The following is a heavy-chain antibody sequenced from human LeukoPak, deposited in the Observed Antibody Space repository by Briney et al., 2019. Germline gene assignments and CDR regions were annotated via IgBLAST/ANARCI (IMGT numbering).Heavy chain of an antibody. CDR2: ISDDGSSE. V-gene: IGHV3-30*18. J-gene: IGHJ4*02. Sequence: GRSLRLFCAASGFSLSSSGIHSVRQAPRNGLHWVAVISDDGSSEHYGDSGTSTHYGDSVKGRFTVSRDNSKNTVYLHMNSLTTEDTAVYYCAKVLLSYLDYWGQGTQVTVSS. CDR3: AKVLLSYLDY. CDR1: GFSLSSSG.